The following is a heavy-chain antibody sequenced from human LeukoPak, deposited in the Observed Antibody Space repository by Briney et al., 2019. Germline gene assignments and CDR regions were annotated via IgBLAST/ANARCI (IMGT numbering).Heavy chain of an antibody. CDR2: ISYDGSNK. D-gene: IGHD4-23*01. J-gene: IGHJ4*02. CDR3: AKDITRYGGNAVDY. Sequence: GGSLRLSCAASGFTFSRYGMHWVRQAPGKGLEWVAVISYDGSNKYYADSVKGRFTISRDNSKNTLYLQMNSLRAEDTAVYYCAKDITRYGGNAVDYWGQGTLVTVSS. CDR1: GFTFSRYG. V-gene: IGHV3-30*18.